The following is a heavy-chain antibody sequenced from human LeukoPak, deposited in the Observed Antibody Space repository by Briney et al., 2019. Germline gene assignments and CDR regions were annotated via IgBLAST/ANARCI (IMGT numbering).Heavy chain of an antibody. V-gene: IGHV3-30*04. Sequence: PGRSLRLSCAASGFTFSSYAMHWVRQAPGKGLEWVAVISYDGSNKHYADSVKGRFTISRDNSKNTLYLQMNSLRAEDTAVYYCARERGYSYSSDAFDIWGQGTMVTVSS. D-gene: IGHD5-18*01. CDR1: GFTFSSYA. CDR3: ARERGYSYSSDAFDI. CDR2: ISYDGSNK. J-gene: IGHJ3*02.